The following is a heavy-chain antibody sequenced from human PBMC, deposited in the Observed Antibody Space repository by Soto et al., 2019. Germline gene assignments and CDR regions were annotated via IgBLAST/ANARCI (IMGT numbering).Heavy chain of an antibody. CDR2: ISYDGSNK. Sequence: GGSLRLSCAASGFTFSSYGMHWVRQAPGKGLEWVAVISYDGSNKYYADSVKGRFTISRDNSKNTLYLQMNSLRAEDTAVYYCAKGRAATMVRGVIIRTVWGQGTTVTVSS. CDR1: GFTFSSYG. D-gene: IGHD3-10*01. CDR3: AKGRAATMVRGVIIRTV. V-gene: IGHV3-30*18. J-gene: IGHJ6*02.